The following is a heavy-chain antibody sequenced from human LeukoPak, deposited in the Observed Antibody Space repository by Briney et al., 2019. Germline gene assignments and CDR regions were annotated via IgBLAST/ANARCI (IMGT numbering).Heavy chain of an antibody. CDR2: IKQDGSEK. J-gene: IGHJ4*02. D-gene: IGHD6-19*01. CDR3: ARPPYSSGWYLGFDY. V-gene: IGHV3-7*01. Sequence: TGGSLRLSCAASGFTFSSYWMSWVRQAPGKGLEWVANIKQDGSEKYYVDSVKGRFTISRDNAKNSLYLQMNSLRAEDTAVYYCARPPYSSGWYLGFDYWGQGTLVTVSS. CDR1: GFTFSSYW.